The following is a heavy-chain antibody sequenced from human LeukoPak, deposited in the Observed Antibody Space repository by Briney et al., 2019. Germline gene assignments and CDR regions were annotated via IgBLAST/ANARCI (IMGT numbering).Heavy chain of an antibody. CDR3: ARVGTTTSRNWFDP. CDR2: IYTSGST. Sequence: KPSETQSLTCTVSGGSISSYYWSWIRQPAGKGLEWIGRIYTSGSTNYNPSLKSRVTMSVDTSKNQFSLKLSSVTAADTAVYYCARVGTTTSRNWFDPWGQGTLVTVSS. D-gene: IGHD1-7*01. J-gene: IGHJ5*02. V-gene: IGHV4-4*07. CDR1: GGSISSYY.